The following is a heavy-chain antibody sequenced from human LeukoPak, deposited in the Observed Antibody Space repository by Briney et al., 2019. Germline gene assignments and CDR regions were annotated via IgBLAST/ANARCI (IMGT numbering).Heavy chain of an antibody. D-gene: IGHD6-13*01. Sequence: SLRLSCAASGFTFDDYVMHWVRQAPGKGLEWVSGISWNSGSIGYVDSVKGRFTISRDNAKNSLYLQMNSLRAEDTALYYCAKGGDSSSFSYWGQGTLVTVSS. CDR3: AKGGDSSSFSY. CDR2: ISWNSGSI. CDR1: GFTFDDYV. V-gene: IGHV3-9*01. J-gene: IGHJ4*02.